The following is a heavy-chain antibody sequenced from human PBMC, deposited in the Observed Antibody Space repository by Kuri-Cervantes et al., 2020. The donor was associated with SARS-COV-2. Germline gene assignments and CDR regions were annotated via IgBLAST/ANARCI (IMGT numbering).Heavy chain of an antibody. J-gene: IGHJ6*03. V-gene: IGHV4-59*12. CDR3: ARVLDVIVAAGSHYYYYMDV. Sequence: SETLSPTCNVYGASIRDYYWNWIRQSPGKGLEWIGYVYYSGITDYNPSLKSRVTISVHTSKNQFSLRLNSVTAADTAVYYCARVLDVIVAAGSHYYYYMDVWGKGTTVTVSS. D-gene: IGHD6-13*01. CDR1: GASIRDYY. CDR2: VYYSGIT.